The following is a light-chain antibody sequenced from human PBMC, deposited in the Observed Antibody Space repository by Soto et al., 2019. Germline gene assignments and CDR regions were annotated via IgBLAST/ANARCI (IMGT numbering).Light chain of an antibody. CDR3: QQYGSSPPIT. V-gene: IGKV3-20*01. Sequence: EIVLTQSPDTLSLSPGERATLSCRPSQTVSSNYLAWCQQRPGQAPRLLIYGASSRATGIPDRFSGSGSGTDFTLTISRLEPEDFAVYYCQQYGSSPPITFGQGTRLEI. CDR1: QTVSSNY. J-gene: IGKJ5*01. CDR2: GAS.